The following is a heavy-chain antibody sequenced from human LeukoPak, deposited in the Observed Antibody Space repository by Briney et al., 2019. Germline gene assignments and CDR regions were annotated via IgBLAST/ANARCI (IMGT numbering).Heavy chain of an antibody. D-gene: IGHD2-2*01. V-gene: IGHV3-30*02. J-gene: IGHJ6*03. Sequence: GGSLRLSCAASGFTFSSYGMHWVRQAPGKGLEWVAFIRYDGSNKYYADSVKGRFTISRDNSKNTLYLQMNSLRAEDTAVYYCAKDFLDIVVVPAAISLGYYMDVWGKGTTVTTSS. CDR3: AKDFLDIVVVPAAISLGYYMDV. CDR1: GFTFSSYG. CDR2: IRYDGSNK.